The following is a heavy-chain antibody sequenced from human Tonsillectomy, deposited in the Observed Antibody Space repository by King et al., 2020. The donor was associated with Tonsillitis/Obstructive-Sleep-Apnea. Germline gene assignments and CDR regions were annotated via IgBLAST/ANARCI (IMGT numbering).Heavy chain of an antibody. J-gene: IGHJ4*02. CDR2: ISYDGSNK. CDR3: AREIGNSGSYPQFDY. D-gene: IGHD6-19*01. CDR1: GFTFSSYA. Sequence: VQLVESGGGVVQPGRSLRLSCAASGFTFSSYAMHWVRQAPGKGLEWVALISYDGSNKYYADSVKGRFTHSRDNSKYTLCLQMNSLRAEDTAGYYCAREIGNSGSYPQFDYWGQGTLVTVSS. V-gene: IGHV3-30*04.